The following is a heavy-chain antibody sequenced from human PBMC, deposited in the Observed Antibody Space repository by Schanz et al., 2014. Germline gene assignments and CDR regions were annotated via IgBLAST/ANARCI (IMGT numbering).Heavy chain of an antibody. Sequence: QVQLVQSGAEVKKPGASVKVSCKASGYNITCNDVTWVRQATGQGLEWMGWMNPNSGNTGYAQKFQGRVTMTRNTSISTANMELSSLRSEDTAVYYGARDQSPYTNSCDVRYFDYWGQGSLVTVSS. CDR3: ARDQSPYTNSCDVRYFDY. D-gene: IGHD6-6*01. J-gene: IGHJ4*02. CDR1: GYNITCND. V-gene: IGHV1-8*01. CDR2: MNPNSGNT.